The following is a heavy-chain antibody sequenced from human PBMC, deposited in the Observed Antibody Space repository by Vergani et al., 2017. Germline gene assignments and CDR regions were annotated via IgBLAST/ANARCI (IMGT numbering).Heavy chain of an antibody. J-gene: IGHJ3*02. CDR3: ARALPQVADAFDI. CDR1: GGPISSSSYY. D-gene: IGHD5-12*01. V-gene: IGHV4-39*07. CDR2: IYYSGST. Sequence: QLQLQESGPGLVKPSETLSLTCTFSGGPISSSSYYWGWIRQPPGKGLEWIGSIYYSGSTYYNPSLKSRVTISVDTSKNQFSLKLSSVTAADTAVYYCARALPQVADAFDIWGQGTMVTVSS.